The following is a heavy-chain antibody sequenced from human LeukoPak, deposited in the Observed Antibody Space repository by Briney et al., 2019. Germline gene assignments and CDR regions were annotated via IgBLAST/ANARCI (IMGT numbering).Heavy chain of an antibody. J-gene: IGHJ4*02. Sequence: GGSLRLSCAASGFTFSNYAVNWVRQAPGKGLEWVSTITGSGGSTFYADSVKGRFTISRDNSMDTLYLQMSSLRAEDTAVYYCAKDRGRYYDSSGYYSGYYFDSWGQGILVTVST. CDR3: AKDRGRYYDSSGYYSGYYFDS. V-gene: IGHV3-23*01. CDR2: ITGSGGST. D-gene: IGHD3-22*01. CDR1: GFTFSNYA.